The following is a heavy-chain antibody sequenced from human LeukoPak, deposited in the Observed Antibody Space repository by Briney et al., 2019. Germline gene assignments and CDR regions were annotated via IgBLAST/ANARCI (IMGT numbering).Heavy chain of an antibody. D-gene: IGHD2-2*02. CDR3: ASPGYCSSTSCYSLAAFDI. J-gene: IGHJ3*02. CDR1: GGSISSYY. V-gene: IGHV4-4*08. Sequence: PSETLSLTCIVSGGSISSYYWSWIRQPPGKGLEWIGYIYDTGSTKYNPSLKSRVTISVDTSKNQFSLKLSSVTAADTAVYYCASPGYCSSTSCYSLAAFDIWGQGTMVTVSS. CDR2: IYDTGST.